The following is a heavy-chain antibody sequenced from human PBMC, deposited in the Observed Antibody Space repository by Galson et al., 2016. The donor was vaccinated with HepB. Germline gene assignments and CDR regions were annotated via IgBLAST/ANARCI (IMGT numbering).Heavy chain of an antibody. Sequence: SCKASGYTFTSYRISWVRQAPGQGLEWMGWISAYNGNTNYAQRLQGRVTMTTDTSTSTAYMELRSLRSDDTAVYYCARDLYIYGPFSYSSYGMDVWGQGTMVTVSS. J-gene: IGHJ6*02. CDR2: ISAYNGNT. CDR3: ARDLYIYGPFSYSSYGMDV. V-gene: IGHV1-18*04. CDR1: GYTFTSYR. D-gene: IGHD5-18*01.